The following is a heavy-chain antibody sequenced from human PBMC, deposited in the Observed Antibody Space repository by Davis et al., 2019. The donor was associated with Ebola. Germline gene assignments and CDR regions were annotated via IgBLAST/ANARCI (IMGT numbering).Heavy chain of an antibody. J-gene: IGHJ4*02. Sequence: MPSETLSLTCTVSGGSISSYYWSWIRQPPGKGPEWIGYISYSGSTNYNPSLKSRISISLDTSKNQFSLKLSSVTATDTAVYYCASGYGDYGPEYFDYWGQGTLVTVSS. V-gene: IGHV4-59*12. CDR1: GGSISSYY. D-gene: IGHD4-17*01. CDR3: ASGYGDYGPEYFDY. CDR2: ISYSGST.